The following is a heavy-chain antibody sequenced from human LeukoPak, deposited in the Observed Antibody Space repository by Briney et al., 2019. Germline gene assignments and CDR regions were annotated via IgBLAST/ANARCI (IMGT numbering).Heavy chain of an antibody. D-gene: IGHD3-10*01. V-gene: IGHV3-7*04. Sequence: PWGSLRLSCAASGFMFSNYWMSWVRQAPGKGLEWVASIRQDGSEIYYVDSVKGRFTISRDNAKNSLYLLMNTLRAEDTAVYYCAREMFQGSESYLWFDPWGQGPLVTASS. CDR1: GFMFSNYW. CDR2: IRQDGSEI. CDR3: AREMFQGSESYLWFDP. J-gene: IGHJ5*02.